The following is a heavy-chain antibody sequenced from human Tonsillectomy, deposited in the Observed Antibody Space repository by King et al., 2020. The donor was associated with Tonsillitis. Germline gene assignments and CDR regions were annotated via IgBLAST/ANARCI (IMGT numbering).Heavy chain of an antibody. Sequence: VQLVESGGGLVKPGGSLRLSCAASGFTFSSYSMNWVRQAPGKGLEWVSSISSSSSYIYHADSVKGRFTISRDNAKNSLSLQMNSLRAEDTAVYYCAGGPYYYDPYLDYWGQGTLVTVSS. CDR2: ISSSSSYI. D-gene: IGHD3-22*01. J-gene: IGHJ4*02. CDR1: GFTFSSYS. CDR3: AGGPYYYDPYLDY. V-gene: IGHV3-21*01.